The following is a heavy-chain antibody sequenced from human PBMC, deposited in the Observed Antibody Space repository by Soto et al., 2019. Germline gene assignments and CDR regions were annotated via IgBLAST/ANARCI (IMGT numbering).Heavy chain of an antibody. J-gene: IGHJ2*01. Sequence: GKGVEGVSVISGSGGSTYYADSVKGRFTISRDNSKNTLYLQMNSLRAEDTAVYYCAKVNSSVWHLVWYFDLWGSGTPVPVFS. V-gene: IGHV3-23*01. D-gene: IGHD6-25*01. CDR2: ISGSGGST. CDR3: AKVNSSVWHLVWYFDL.